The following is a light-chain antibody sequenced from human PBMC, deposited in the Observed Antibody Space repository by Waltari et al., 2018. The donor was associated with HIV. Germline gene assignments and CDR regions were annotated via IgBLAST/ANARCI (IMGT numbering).Light chain of an antibody. Sequence: DIHLSQSPSSLFASVGDSVTITCRASESIYPYLNWFQHTPKKARKLIIAAASNLEGGVPSRFRGRGAGAVFTLTISSLQLGDFATYYCQQSRTTPLTFGGGTRVE. V-gene: IGKV1-39*01. CDR1: ESIYPY. J-gene: IGKJ4*02. CDR2: AAS. CDR3: QQSRTTPLT.